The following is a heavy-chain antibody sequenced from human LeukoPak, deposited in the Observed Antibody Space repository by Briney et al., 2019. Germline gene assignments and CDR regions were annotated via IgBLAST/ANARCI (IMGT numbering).Heavy chain of an antibody. CDR3: ARHEYSGSYYGLSWFDP. CDR1: GGSISSSGYY. V-gene: IGHV4-39*01. D-gene: IGHD1-26*01. Sequence: SETLSLTCTVSGGSISSSGYYWGSIRQPPGTGLDWIASIYCSGSTYYNPSLKSRVTISVETSKNQLSIKLSSLTAADTAGYYCARHEYSGSYYGLSWFDPWGQGTLVTVSS. CDR2: IYCSGST. J-gene: IGHJ5*02.